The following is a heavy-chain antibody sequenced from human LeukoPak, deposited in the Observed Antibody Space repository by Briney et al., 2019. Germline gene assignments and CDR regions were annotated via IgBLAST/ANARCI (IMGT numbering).Heavy chain of an antibody. CDR3: ARDLASGDYDTPVFDY. J-gene: IGHJ4*02. CDR2: IYYSGST. CDR1: GGSISSSSYY. V-gene: IGHV4-39*07. Sequence: PSESLSLTCTVSGGSISSSSYYWGWIRQPPGKGLEWIGSIYYSGSTYYNPSLKSRVTMSVDTSKNQFSLKLSSVTAADTAVYYCARDLASGDYDTPVFDYWGQGTLVTVSS. D-gene: IGHD4-17*01.